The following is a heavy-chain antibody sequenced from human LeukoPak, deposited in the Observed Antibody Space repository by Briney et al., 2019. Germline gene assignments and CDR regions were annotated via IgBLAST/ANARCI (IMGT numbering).Heavy chain of an antibody. CDR2: IYSGGST. V-gene: IGHV3-66*01. J-gene: IGHJ4*02. Sequence: PGGSLRLSCAASGFTVSSNYMSWVRQAPGKGLEWVSVIYSGGSTYYADSVKGRFTISRDNSKNTLYLQMGSLRDEDMAVYYCARVGVVNYFDYWGQGTLVTVSS. D-gene: IGHD2-8*01. CDR1: GFTVSSNY. CDR3: ARVGVVNYFDY.